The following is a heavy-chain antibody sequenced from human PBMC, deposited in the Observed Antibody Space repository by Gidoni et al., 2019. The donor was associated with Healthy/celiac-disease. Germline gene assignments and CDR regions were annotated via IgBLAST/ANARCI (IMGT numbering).Heavy chain of an antibody. CDR1: GFTFSNAW. V-gene: IGHV3-15*01. CDR2: IKSKTDGGTT. Sequence: EVQLVESGGGLVKPGGSLRLSCAASGFTFSNAWMSWVRQAPGKGLEWVGRIKSKTDGGTTDYAAPVKGRFTISRDDSKNTLYLQMNSLKTEDTAVYYCTTDSDPGDYVFDYWGQGTLVTVSS. CDR3: TTDSDPGDYVFDY. D-gene: IGHD4-17*01. J-gene: IGHJ4*02.